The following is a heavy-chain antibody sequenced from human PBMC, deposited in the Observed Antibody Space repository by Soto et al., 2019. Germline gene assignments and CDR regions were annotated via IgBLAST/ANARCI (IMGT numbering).Heavy chain of an antibody. CDR3: ARRITVFGVVQFDP. Sequence: GPGITSETLSLTCTVSGDSISDYYWSWIRQPPGKGLEWIGYIYYSGSTNYNPSLKSRVTISIDTSKSQFSLKVISVTAADTAVYYCARRITVFGVVQFDPWGQGTLVTVSS. CDR1: GDSISDYY. CDR2: IYYSGST. V-gene: IGHV4-59*01. D-gene: IGHD3-3*01. J-gene: IGHJ5*02.